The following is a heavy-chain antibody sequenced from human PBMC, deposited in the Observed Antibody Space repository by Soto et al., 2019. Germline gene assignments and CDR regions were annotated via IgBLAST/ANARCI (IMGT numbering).Heavy chain of an antibody. J-gene: IGHJ4*02. CDR1: GYTFTSYA. V-gene: IGHV1-3*01. Sequence: QVQLVQSGAEVKKPGASVKVSCKASGYTFTSYAIHWVRQAPGQRLEWMGWINAGNGNTKYSQKFQGRVTITRDTSASVAYMELSSLRPEDTAVYYCASGSGTYSPDYWGQGTLVTVSS. CDR3: ASGSGTYSPDY. D-gene: IGHD1-26*01. CDR2: INAGNGNT.